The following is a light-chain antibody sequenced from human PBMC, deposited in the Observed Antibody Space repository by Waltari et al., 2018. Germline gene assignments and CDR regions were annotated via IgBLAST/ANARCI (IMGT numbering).Light chain of an antibody. CDR1: QSISSY. V-gene: IGKV1-39*01. CDR2: AAS. CDR3: QQSYSTMALT. Sequence: DIQMTQSPSSLSASVGDRVTITCRASQSISSYLNWHQQKPGKASKLLIYAASSLQSGVPSRFSGRGSGTDFTLTISSLQPEDFATYYHQQSYSTMALTFGGGTKVEIK. J-gene: IGKJ4*01.